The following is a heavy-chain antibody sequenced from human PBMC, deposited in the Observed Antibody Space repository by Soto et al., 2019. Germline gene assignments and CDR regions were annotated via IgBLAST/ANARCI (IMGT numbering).Heavy chain of an antibody. V-gene: IGHV3-33*01. D-gene: IGHD6-6*01. CDR2: IWYDGSNK. J-gene: IGHJ4*02. CDR1: GFTFSSYG. Sequence: QVQLVESGGGVVQPGRSLRLSCAASGFTFSSYGMHWVRQAPGKGLEWVAVIWYDGSNKYYADSVKGRFTISRDNSKNTLYLQMNSLGAEDTAVYYCAREQRVHDAFDYWGQGTLVTVSS. CDR3: AREQRVHDAFDY.